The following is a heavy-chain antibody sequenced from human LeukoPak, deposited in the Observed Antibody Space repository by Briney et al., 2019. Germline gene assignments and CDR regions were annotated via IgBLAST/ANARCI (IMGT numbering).Heavy chain of an antibody. D-gene: IGHD1-1*01. CDR3: AREWNRFFGFDP. J-gene: IGHJ5*02. V-gene: IGHV4-34*01. CDR1: GGSFSGYY. Sequence: PSETLSLTCAVYGGSFSGYYWSWIRQPPGKGLEWIGEINHSGSTNYNPSLKSRVTISVDTSKNQFSLKLSSVTAADTAVYHCAREWNRFFGFDPWGQGALVTVSS. CDR2: INHSGST.